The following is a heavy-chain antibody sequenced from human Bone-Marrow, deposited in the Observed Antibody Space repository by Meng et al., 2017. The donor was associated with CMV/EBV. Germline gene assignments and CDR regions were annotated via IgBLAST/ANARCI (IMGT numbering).Heavy chain of an antibody. CDR1: GFTFSTYA. V-gene: IGHV3-30-3*01. J-gene: IGHJ4*02. D-gene: IGHD1-1*01. CDR2: ISYDGSNK. Sequence: GESLKISCAASGFTFSTYAMHWVRQAPGKGLEWVAVISYDGSNKYYADSVKGRFTISRDNSKNTLYLQMNSLRAEDTAVYYCARADVQLEIDYWGQGTLVTGSS. CDR3: ARADVQLEIDY.